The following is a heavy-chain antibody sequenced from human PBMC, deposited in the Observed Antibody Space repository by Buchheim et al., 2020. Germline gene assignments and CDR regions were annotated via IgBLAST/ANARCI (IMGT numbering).Heavy chain of an antibody. V-gene: IGHV4-30-2*01. CDR1: GGSISSGGYS. CDR3: ARVDSSGYPFDY. Sequence: QLQLQESGSGPVKPSQTLSLTCAVSGGSISSGGYSWSWIRQPPGKGLEWIGYIYHSGSTYYNPSLKSRVTISVDRSKNQFSLKLSSVTAADTAVYYCARVDSSGYPFDYWGQGTL. CDR2: IYHSGST. J-gene: IGHJ4*02. D-gene: IGHD3-22*01.